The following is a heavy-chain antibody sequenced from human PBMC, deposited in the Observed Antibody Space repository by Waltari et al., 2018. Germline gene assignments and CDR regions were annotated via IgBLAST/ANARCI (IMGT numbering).Heavy chain of an antibody. J-gene: IGHJ4*02. D-gene: IGHD3-22*01. CDR1: GASLNGYY. CDR2: VFYTGTT. Sequence: QLQLQESGPGLVKPSETLSLTFTVSGASLNGYYWGWIRQSPGKGLECIGSVFYTGTTYYKPSLKSRLTISIDTSKNQFSLRLASVTAADTAVYYCARHNSGYYTPHDYWGQGTQVTVSS. V-gene: IGHV4-39*01. CDR3: ARHNSGYYTPHDY.